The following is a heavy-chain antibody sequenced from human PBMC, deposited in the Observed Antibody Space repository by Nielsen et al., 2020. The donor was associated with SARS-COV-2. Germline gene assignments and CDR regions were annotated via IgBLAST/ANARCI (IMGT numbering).Heavy chain of an antibody. CDR2: ISASGGST. J-gene: IGHJ4*02. CDR3: AASKSGYYFDL. V-gene: IGHV3-23*01. D-gene: IGHD6-13*01. Sequence: GESLRLSCAASGFTFTNYGMTWVRQDPGKGLEWVSTISASGGSTFYTDSVKGRFTISRDSFKNTLYLQMNSLRAEDTAVYYCAASKSGYYFDLWGQGTLVTVSS. CDR1: GFTFTNYG.